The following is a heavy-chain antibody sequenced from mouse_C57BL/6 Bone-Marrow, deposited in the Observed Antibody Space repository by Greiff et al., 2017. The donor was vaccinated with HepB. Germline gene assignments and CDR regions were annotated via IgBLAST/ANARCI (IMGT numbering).Heavy chain of an antibody. CDR2: INPNNGGT. CDR1: GYTFTDYY. CDR3: AREGPAWFAY. J-gene: IGHJ3*01. V-gene: IGHV1-26*01. Sequence: EVQLQQSGPELVKPGASVKISCKASGYTFTDYYMNWVKQSHGKSLEWIGDINPNNGGTSYNQKFKGKATLTVDKSSSTAYMELRSLTSEDSAVYYCAREGPAWFAYWGQGTLVTVSA.